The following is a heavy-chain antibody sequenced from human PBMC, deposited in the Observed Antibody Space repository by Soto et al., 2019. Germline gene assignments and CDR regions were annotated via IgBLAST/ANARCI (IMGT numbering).Heavy chain of an antibody. J-gene: IGHJ4*02. Sequence: GGSLRLSCAASGFTFSRYAMSWVRQAPGKGLEWVSAISGSGGNTYYADSVKGRFTISRDNSKNTLYLQMNSLRAEDTAVYYCAKSGSGWYNFDYWGQGTLVTVSS. CDR1: GFTFSRYA. CDR3: AKSGSGWYNFDY. V-gene: IGHV3-23*01. D-gene: IGHD6-19*01. CDR2: ISGSGGNT.